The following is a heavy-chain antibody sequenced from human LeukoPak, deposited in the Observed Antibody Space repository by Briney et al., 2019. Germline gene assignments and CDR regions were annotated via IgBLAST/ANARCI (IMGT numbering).Heavy chain of an antibody. CDR3: ARDASSGGHY. Sequence: PSETLSLTCAVYGGSFSGYYWSWIRQPPGKGLEWIGEINHSGSTNYNPSLKSRVTISVDTSKNQFSLKLTSVTAADTAVYYCARDASSGGHYWGQGTLVTVSS. CDR1: GGSFSGYY. CDR2: INHSGST. J-gene: IGHJ4*02. D-gene: IGHD3-22*01. V-gene: IGHV4-34*01.